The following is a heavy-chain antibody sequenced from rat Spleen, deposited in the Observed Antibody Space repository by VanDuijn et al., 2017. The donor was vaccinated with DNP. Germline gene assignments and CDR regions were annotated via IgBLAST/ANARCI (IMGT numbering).Heavy chain of an antibody. J-gene: IGHJ3*01. CDR1: GFTFSNYY. CDR3: ATHELPAYAAFVY. CDR2: IIYDGSST. Sequence: EVQLVESGGGLVRPGNSLRLSCAASGFTFSNYYMAWVRQSPKKGLEWVATIIYDGSSTYYRDSVKGRFTISRDNVKRTLYLQMDSLKSEDTATYYCATHELPAYAAFVYWGQGTLVAVSS. V-gene: IGHV5S10*01. D-gene: IGHD3-7*01.